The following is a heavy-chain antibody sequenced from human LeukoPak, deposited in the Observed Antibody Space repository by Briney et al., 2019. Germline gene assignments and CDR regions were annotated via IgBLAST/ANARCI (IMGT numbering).Heavy chain of an antibody. CDR1: GYTFTGYY. V-gene: IGHV1-2*02. Sequence: ASVTVSCTTSGYTFTGYYIHWVRQAPGQGRERMGWINPNSGGTNYAQNFQGTVTMTRDTSTSTAYMELSSLRSDDTAVYYCARRLGTGTTLGYWGQGTLVTVSS. D-gene: IGHD1-1*01. J-gene: IGHJ4*02. CDR3: ARRLGTGTTLGY. CDR2: INPNSGGT.